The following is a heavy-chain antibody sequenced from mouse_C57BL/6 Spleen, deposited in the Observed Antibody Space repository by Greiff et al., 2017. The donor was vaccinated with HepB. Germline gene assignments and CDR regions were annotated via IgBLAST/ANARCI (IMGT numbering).Heavy chain of an antibody. CDR3: ARKGDGSSYEGAMDY. CDR2: IWSGGST. J-gene: IGHJ4*01. V-gene: IGHV2-2*01. Sequence: VQVVESGPGLVQPSQSLSITCTVSGFSLTSYGVHWVRQSPGKGLEWLGVIWSGGSTDYNAAFISRLSISKDNSKSQVFFKMNSLQADDTAIYYCARKGDGSSYEGAMDYWGQGTSVTVSS. CDR1: GFSLTSYG. D-gene: IGHD1-1*01.